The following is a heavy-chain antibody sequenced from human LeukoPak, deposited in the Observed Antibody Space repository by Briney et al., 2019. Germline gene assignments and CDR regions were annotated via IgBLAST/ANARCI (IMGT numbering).Heavy chain of an antibody. J-gene: IGHJ4*02. CDR1: GFTFSSYA. D-gene: IGHD5-12*01. CDR2: ISYDGSNK. CDR3: ARDLWDRGYSGYLDY. V-gene: IGHV3-30-3*01. Sequence: QPGRSLRLSCAASGFTFSSYAMHWVRQAPGKGLEWVAVISYDGSNKYYADSVKGRFTISRDNSKNTLYLQMNSLRAEDTAVYYCARDLWDRGYSGYLDYWGQGTLVTVSS.